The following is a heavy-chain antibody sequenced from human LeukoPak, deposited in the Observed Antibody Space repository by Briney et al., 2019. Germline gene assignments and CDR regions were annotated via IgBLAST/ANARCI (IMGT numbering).Heavy chain of an antibody. CDR1: GFTFSSYS. D-gene: IGHD4-17*01. J-gene: IGHJ4*02. CDR2: ISSSSSYI. CDR3: ARVQNYGDYSPFDY. Sequence: GGSLRLSCAASGFTFSSYSMNWVRQAPGKGLEWVSFISSSSSYIYYADSVKGRFTISRDNAKNSLYLQMNSLRADDTAVYYCARVQNYGDYSPFDYWGQGTLVTVSS. V-gene: IGHV3-21*01.